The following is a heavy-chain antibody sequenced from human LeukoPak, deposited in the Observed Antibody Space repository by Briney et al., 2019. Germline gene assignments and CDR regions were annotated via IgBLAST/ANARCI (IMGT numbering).Heavy chain of an antibody. CDR1: GYSISSGYY. V-gene: IGHV4-61*01. J-gene: IGHJ5*02. Sequence: PSETLSLTCTVSGYSISSGYYWSWIRQPPGKGLEWIGYISYSGSTNYNPSLKSRVTMSLDTSKNQFSLKLSSVTAADTALYYCASGGYCSGTSCYPNWFDPWGQGTLVTVSS. D-gene: IGHD2-2*01. CDR3: ASGGYCSGTSCYPNWFDP. CDR2: ISYSGST.